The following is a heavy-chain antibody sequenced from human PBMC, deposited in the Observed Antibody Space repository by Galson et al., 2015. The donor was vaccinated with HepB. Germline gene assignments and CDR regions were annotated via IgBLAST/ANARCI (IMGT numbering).Heavy chain of an antibody. D-gene: IGHD2-15*01. CDR2: IYYSGST. CDR3: ARDARIPEQITSPVVGYYYYYMDV. V-gene: IGHV4-31*03. J-gene: IGHJ6*03. Sequence: TLSLTCTVSGGSISSGGYYWSWIRQHPGKGLEWIGYIYYSGSTYYNPSLKSRVTISVDTSKNQFSLKLSSVTAADTAVYYCARDARIPEQITSPVVGYYYYYMDVWGKGTTVTVSS. CDR1: GGSISSGGYY.